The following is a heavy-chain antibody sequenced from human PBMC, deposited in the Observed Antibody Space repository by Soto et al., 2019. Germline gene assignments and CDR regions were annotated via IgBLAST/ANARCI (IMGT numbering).Heavy chain of an antibody. Sequence: CKTAGSNYTSDGISWVRQAPGQGLAWMGWISAYNGNTNYAQKLQGRVTMTTDTSTSTAYMELRSLRSDDTAVYYCAKGDDYGDGYWLLHRAYGMEGSGPRTTVT. CDR3: AKGDDYGDGYWLLHRAYGMEG. J-gene: IGHJ6*01. CDR2: ISAYNGNT. D-gene: IGHD3-9*01. V-gene: IGHV1-18*04. CDR1: GSNYTSDG.